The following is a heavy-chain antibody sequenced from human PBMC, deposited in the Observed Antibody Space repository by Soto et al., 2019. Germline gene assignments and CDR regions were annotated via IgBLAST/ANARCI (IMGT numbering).Heavy chain of an antibody. V-gene: IGHV1-69*13. D-gene: IGHD3-16*01. CDR3: ASFAMVATFLGVPTPSDS. CDR1: GGTFSSYA. J-gene: IGHJ4*02. CDR2: IIPIFGTA. Sequence: SVKVSCKASGGTFSSYAISWVRQAPGQGLEWMGGIIPIFGTANYAQKFQGRVTITADESTSTAYMELSSLRSEDTAVYYCASFAMVATFLGVPTPSDSWGQGTLGTVAS.